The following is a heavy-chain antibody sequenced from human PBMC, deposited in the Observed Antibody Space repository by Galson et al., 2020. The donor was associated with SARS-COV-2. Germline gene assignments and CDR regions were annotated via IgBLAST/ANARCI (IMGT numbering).Heavy chain of an antibody. CDR2: ISSSGSNI. D-gene: IGHD4-17*01. V-gene: IGHV3-11*01. Sequence: GSMKLSCAASGFTFSDYYMSWIRQAPGKGLEWVSYISSSGSNIKYIDSVKGRFTISRDNAKNSLYLQMNSLRAEDTAVYYCARDWALYGGFYFDYWGQGTLVTVSS. J-gene: IGHJ4*02. CDR3: ARDWALYGGFYFDY. CDR1: GFTFSDYY.